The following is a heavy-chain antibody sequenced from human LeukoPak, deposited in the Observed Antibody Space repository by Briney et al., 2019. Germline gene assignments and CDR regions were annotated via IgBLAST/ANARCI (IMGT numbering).Heavy chain of an antibody. V-gene: IGHV5-51*01. Sequence: GASLKISCKGSDSSFTTYWIGWVRQMPGKGLEWMGVIYPGDSDTRYSPSFQGQVTISADKSINTACLQRSSLKASDTAIYYCARQTYNYHFDYWGQGTLVTVSS. CDR3: ARQTYNYHFDY. J-gene: IGHJ4*02. D-gene: IGHD1-1*01. CDR1: DSSFTTYW. CDR2: IYPGDSDT.